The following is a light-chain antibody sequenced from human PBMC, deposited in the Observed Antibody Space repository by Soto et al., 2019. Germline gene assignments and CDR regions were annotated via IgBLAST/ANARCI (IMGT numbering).Light chain of an antibody. J-gene: IGLJ3*02. Sequence: QSVLTQPASVSGSPGQSITISCTGTSSDIGGYKYVSWYQHHPGKVPQLIIYEVNNRPSGVSNRFSGSKSGNTASQTISGLQAEDEAVYYCSSYSSGSTLGVFGGGTKLTVL. V-gene: IGLV2-14*01. CDR3: SSYSSGSTLGV. CDR1: SSDIGGYKY. CDR2: EVN.